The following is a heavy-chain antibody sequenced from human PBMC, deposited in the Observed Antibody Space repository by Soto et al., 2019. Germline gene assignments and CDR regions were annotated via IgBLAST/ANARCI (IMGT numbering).Heavy chain of an antibody. J-gene: IGHJ6*02. CDR1: GGSFSGYY. Sequence: SETLSLTCAVYGGSFSGYYWSWIRQPPGKGLEWIGEINHSGSTNYNPSLKSRVTISVDTSKNQFSLKLSSVTAADTAVYYCARGLGYCSSTSCGYYYYGMDGWGQGTTVTVSS. D-gene: IGHD2-2*01. CDR2: INHSGST. CDR3: ARGLGYCSSTSCGYYYYGMDG. V-gene: IGHV4-34*01.